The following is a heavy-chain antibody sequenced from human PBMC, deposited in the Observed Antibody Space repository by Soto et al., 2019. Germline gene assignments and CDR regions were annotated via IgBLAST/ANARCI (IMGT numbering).Heavy chain of an antibody. CDR1: GGSISSSGYY. CDR3: ARQVVDGTVAGSGSFDY. V-gene: IGHV4-39*01. CDR2: FYYSGST. Sequence: QLQLQESGPGLVKPSETLSLTCTVSGGSISSSGYYWVWIRQPPGKGLEWIGSFYYSGSTYYNPSLKSRVTISVDTSDNQFSLRLSSVTAADTAVYYCARQVVDGTVAGSGSFDYWGQGTPVTVSS. D-gene: IGHD3-10*01. J-gene: IGHJ4*02.